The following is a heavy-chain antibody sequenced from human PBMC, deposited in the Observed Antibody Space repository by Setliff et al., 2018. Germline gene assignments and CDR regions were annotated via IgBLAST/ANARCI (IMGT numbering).Heavy chain of an antibody. CDR1: RFTFSNYG. CDR2: ISGSGGST. Sequence: PGGSLRLSCVASRFTFSNYGMHWVRQAPGKGLEWVSAISGSGGSTYYADSVKGRFTVSRDDAKKSLYLQMNSLRVEDTAVYYCARGSGDHWGQGTLVTVSS. J-gene: IGHJ4*02. CDR3: ARGSGDH. V-gene: IGHV3-21*01.